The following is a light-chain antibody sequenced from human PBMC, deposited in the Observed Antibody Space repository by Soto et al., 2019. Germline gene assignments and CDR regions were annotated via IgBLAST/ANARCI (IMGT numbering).Light chain of an antibody. CDR1: MRDVGAYNL. V-gene: IGLV2-14*01. CDR3: SSYTSSSTRV. J-gene: IGLJ1*01. Sequence: QSALTQPASVSGSAGQSITIFCSGTMRDVGAYNLVSWYQQHPGTAPKLMIYEVSNRPSGVSNRFSGSKSGNTASLTISGLQAEDEADYYCSSYTSSSTRVFGTGTKVTVL. CDR2: EVS.